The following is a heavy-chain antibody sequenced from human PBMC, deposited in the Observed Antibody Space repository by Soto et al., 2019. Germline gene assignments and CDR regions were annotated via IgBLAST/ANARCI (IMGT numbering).Heavy chain of an antibody. CDR2: IHRDGVT. CDR3: AGRPEIHPR. J-gene: IGHJ4*02. CDR1: GGSTSSSDW. D-gene: IGHD1-26*01. Sequence: QVHLQESGPGLVKPSETLSLTCAISGGSTSSSDWWTWVRQPPGEGLEWIGEIHRDGVTNYNSSLKSRLTISPDQSRTQFSLRLTSVTAADAAVYFCAGRPEIHPRWGQGILVPVSS. V-gene: IGHV4-4*02.